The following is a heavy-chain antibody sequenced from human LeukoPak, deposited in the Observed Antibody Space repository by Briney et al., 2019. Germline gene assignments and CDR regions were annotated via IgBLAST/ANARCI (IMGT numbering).Heavy chain of an antibody. J-gene: IGHJ1*01. CDR2: INGDGSSI. Sequence: GGSLRLSCAASGFTVSSNHMSWVRQAPGRGLVWVSRINGDGSSIRYADSVKGRFTNSRDNAKNTLYLQMNSLRAEDTAVYHCARDYDSSGYYSFQHWGQGTLVTVSS. CDR3: ARDYDSSGYYSFQH. D-gene: IGHD3-22*01. V-gene: IGHV3-74*01. CDR1: GFTVSSNH.